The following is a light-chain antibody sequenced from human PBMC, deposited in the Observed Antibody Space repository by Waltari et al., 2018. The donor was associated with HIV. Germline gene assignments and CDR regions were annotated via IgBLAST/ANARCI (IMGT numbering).Light chain of an antibody. CDR1: SSDVGSYNV. V-gene: IGLV2-23*01. Sequence: QSALTQPASVYGSPGQSITISCTGTSSDVGSYNVVSWYQQHPGKAPKLMIYEYNKRPSGVSNRFSGSKSGNTASLTISGLQAEDEADYYCCSYTGSTTWVFGGGTKLTVL. CDR3: CSYTGSTTWV. CDR2: EYN. J-gene: IGLJ3*02.